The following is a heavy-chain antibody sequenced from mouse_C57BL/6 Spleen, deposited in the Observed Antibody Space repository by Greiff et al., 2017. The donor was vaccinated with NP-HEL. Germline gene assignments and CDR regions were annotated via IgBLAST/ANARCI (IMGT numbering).Heavy chain of an antibody. D-gene: IGHD2-3*01. Sequence: QVQLQQPGAELVKPGASVKMSCKASGYTFTSYWITWVKQRPGQGLEWIGDIYPGSGSTNYNEKFKSKATLTVDTSSSTAYRQLSSLTSEDSAVYYCARQGDGYYVPAYWGQGTLVTVSA. CDR2: IYPGSGST. V-gene: IGHV1-55*01. CDR3: ARQGDGYYVPAY. J-gene: IGHJ3*01. CDR1: GYTFTSYW.